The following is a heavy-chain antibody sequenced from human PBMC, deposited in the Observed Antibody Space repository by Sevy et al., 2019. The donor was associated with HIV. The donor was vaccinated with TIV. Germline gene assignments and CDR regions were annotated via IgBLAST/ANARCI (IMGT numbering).Heavy chain of an antibody. Sequence: GGSLRLSCAASGFTFSSYAMYWVRQAPGKGLEWVAVISYDGSNKYYADSVKGRFTISRDNSKNTLYLQVNSLRAEDTAVYYCIPWDTIVLVPAAPYYFDYWGQGTLVTVSS. CDR3: IPWDTIVLVPAAPYYFDY. V-gene: IGHV3-30-3*01. CDR1: GFTFSSYA. J-gene: IGHJ4*02. D-gene: IGHD2-2*01. CDR2: ISYDGSNK.